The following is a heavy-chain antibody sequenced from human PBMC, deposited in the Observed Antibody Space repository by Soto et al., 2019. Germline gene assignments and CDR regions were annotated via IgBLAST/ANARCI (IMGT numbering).Heavy chain of an antibody. CDR3: NTTLAGSPAWYAFDI. J-gene: IGHJ3*02. CDR2: IKSKTDGGTT. D-gene: IGHD2-15*01. CDR1: GFTFSNAW. V-gene: IGHV3-15*01. Sequence: EVQLVESGGGLVKPGGSLRLSCAASGFTFSNAWMSWVRQAPGKGLEWVGRIKSKTDGGTTDYAAPVKGRFTISRDESKNTLYLQMNSMKTEATAVYYCNTTLAGSPAWYAFDIWGQGTMVTVSS.